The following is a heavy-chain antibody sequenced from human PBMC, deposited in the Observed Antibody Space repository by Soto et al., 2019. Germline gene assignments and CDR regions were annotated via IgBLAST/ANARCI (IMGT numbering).Heavy chain of an antibody. CDR3: ARAHSRYSSGWYSGYFDY. J-gene: IGHJ4*02. D-gene: IGHD6-19*01. CDR1: GWSFSGYY. V-gene: IGHV4-34*01. Sequence: PXETLSLTCAVYGWSFSGYYWSWIRQPPGKGLEWIGEINHSGSTNYNPSLKSRVTISVDTSKNQFSLKLSSVTAADTAVYYCARAHSRYSSGWYSGYFDYWGQGTLVTVSS. CDR2: INHSGST.